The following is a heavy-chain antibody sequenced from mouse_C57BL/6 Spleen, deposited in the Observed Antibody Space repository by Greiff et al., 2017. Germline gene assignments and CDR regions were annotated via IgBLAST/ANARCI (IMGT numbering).Heavy chain of an antibody. V-gene: IGHV1-69*01. CDR1: GYTFTSYW. D-gene: IGHD3-2*02. J-gene: IGHJ3*01. CDR3: ASDSSGPFAY. CDR2: IDPSDSYT. Sequence: VQLQQPGAELVMPGASVKLSCKASGYTFTSYWMHWVKQRPGQGLEWIGEIDPSDSYTNYNQKFKGKSTLTVDKSSSTAYMQLSSLTSEDSAVYYCASDSSGPFAYWGQGTLVTVSA.